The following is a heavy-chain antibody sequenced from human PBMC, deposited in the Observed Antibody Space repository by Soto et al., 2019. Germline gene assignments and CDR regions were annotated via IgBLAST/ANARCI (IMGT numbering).Heavy chain of an antibody. Sequence: ASVKVSCKASGYTFTIYGVSCVLQSPVQGLDWMGWISTYNGNTIYAQKFQGRVTMSTHTSTNIAYMQLRSLRSDDTAVYYCAREHHYGGSSYGMDVWGQGTTVTVSS. V-gene: IGHV1-18*04. J-gene: IGHJ6*02. CDR1: GYTFTIYG. CDR2: ISTYNGNT. CDR3: AREHHYGGSSYGMDV. D-gene: IGHD1-26*01.